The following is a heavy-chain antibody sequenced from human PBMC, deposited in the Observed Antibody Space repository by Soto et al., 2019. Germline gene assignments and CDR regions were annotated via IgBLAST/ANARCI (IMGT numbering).Heavy chain of an antibody. Sequence: ASVKVSCKASGYTFTGYYMHWVRQAPGQGLEWIGWINPNSGDTNYAQKFQERVTITRDMSTSTAYMELSSLRSEDTAVYYCAAEIFGVADFGSYDYWGQGTLVTVSS. CDR1: GYTFTGYY. D-gene: IGHD3-3*01. CDR2: INPNSGDT. CDR3: AAEIFGVADFGSYDY. V-gene: IGHV1-2*02. J-gene: IGHJ4*02.